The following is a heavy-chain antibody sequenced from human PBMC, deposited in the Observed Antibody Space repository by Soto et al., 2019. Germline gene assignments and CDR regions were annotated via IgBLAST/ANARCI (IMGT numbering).Heavy chain of an antibody. V-gene: IGHV3-30*14. CDR3: ARENIVVVPAAIRTLPGPSKYYYGMDV. CDR2: ISYDGSNK. J-gene: IGHJ6*02. Sequence: GGSLRLSCAASGFTFSSYAMHWVRQAPGKGLEWVAVISYDGSNKYYADSVKGRFTISRDNSKNTLYLQMNSLRAEDTAVYYCARENIVVVPAAIRTLPGPSKYYYGMDVWGQGTTVTVSS. CDR1: GFTFSSYA. D-gene: IGHD2-2*02.